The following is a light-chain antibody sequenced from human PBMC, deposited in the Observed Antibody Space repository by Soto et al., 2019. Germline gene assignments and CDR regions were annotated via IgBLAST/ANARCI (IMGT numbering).Light chain of an antibody. CDR1: QGISNY. CDR2: AAS. Sequence: DIQMTQSPSSLSASVGDRVTITCRASQGISNYLAWYQQNPGKVPKLLIYAASTLQSGGPSRFSGSGSGTEFTLTISSLQPEDVATYYCQKYNGAPFTFGGGTKVELK. CDR3: QKYNGAPFT. V-gene: IGKV1-27*01. J-gene: IGKJ4*01.